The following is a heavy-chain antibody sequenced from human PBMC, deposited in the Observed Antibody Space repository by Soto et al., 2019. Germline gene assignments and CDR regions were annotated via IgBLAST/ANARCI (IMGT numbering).Heavy chain of an antibody. CDR3: AALIVVVMYPDY. D-gene: IGHD3-22*01. CDR1: GFTFSNCA. V-gene: IGHV3-23*01. Sequence: LRLSCAASGFTFSNCAMSWVRQAPGKGLEWVSGIGGSGDDTDYTDSVKGRFTISRDNSKNMLYLQMNSLRAEDTAVYYCAALIVVVMYPDYWGQGTLVTVSS. CDR2: IGGSGDDT. J-gene: IGHJ4*02.